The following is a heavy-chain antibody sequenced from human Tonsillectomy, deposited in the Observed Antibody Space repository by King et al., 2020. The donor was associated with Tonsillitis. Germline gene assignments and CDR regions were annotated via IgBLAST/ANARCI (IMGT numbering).Heavy chain of an antibody. CDR2: IYYTENT. Sequence: QLQESGPGLVKPSETLSLTCTVSGGSFSSSSYYWGWIRQPPGKGLEWIWSIYYTENTYYNPSRKSRLNISVDTSKNQFSLKVGSVTAADTAVYYCARREGPFDSWGQGTLVTVSS. CDR3: ARREGPFDS. J-gene: IGHJ4*02. CDR1: GGSFSSSSYY. V-gene: IGHV4-39*01. D-gene: IGHD1-26*01.